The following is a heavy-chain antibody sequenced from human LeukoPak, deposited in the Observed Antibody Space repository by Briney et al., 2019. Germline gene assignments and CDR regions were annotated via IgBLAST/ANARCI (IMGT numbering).Heavy chain of an antibody. V-gene: IGHV3-48*02. CDR1: GFTFSNYN. J-gene: IGHJ4*02. CDR3: ARLTGSGYYYFDY. CDR2: ISSGSGTI. D-gene: IGHD3-22*01. Sequence: PGGSLRLSCAASGFTFSNYNMNWVRQAPGKGLEWVSFISSGSGTIYYADSVKGRFTISRDNAKNSLFLHMNNLRDEDTAVYYCARLTGSGYYYFDYWGQGTLVTVSS.